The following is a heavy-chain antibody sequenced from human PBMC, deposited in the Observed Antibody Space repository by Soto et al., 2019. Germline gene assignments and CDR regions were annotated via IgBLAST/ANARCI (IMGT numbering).Heavy chain of an antibody. Sequence: QLHLQESGPGLVKPSETLSLTCSVSGYSVSSSDYSWAWVRQPPGKGLEWIGSMLYSGLTYYNPSLKSRVTLSVDTSKNQFSVRLNSVTASDTAVYYCAPLSVSLSGPYGIHVWGQGTTVTVSS. D-gene: IGHD2-15*01. CDR1: GYSVSSSDYS. CDR3: APLSVSLSGPYGIHV. J-gene: IGHJ6*02. V-gene: IGHV4-39*01. CDR2: MLYSGLT.